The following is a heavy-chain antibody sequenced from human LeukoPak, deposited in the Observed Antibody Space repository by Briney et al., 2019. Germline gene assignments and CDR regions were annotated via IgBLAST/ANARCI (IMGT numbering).Heavy chain of an antibody. CDR3: AKDLRGIVVVPAATHHDY. J-gene: IGHJ4*02. CDR1: GFTFSSYG. Sequence: GGSLRLSCAASGFTFSSYGMSWVRQAQGQGLEWVSAISGSGGSTYYADSVKGRFTISRDNSKNTLYLQMNSLRAEDTAVYYCAKDLRGIVVVPAATHHDYWGQGTLVTVSS. CDR2: ISGSGGST. D-gene: IGHD2-2*01. V-gene: IGHV3-23*01.